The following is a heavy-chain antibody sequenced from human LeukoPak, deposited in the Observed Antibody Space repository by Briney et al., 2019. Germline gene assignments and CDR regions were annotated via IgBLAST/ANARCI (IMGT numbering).Heavy chain of an antibody. CDR1: GFTCTNAW. V-gene: IGHV3-15*01. CDR3: TASGGSSRFDY. D-gene: IGHD1-26*01. CDR2: IKSKTDGATT. Sequence: GGSLRLSCAASGFTCTNAWMTWVRQAPGKGLEWVGRIKSKTDGATTDYAAPVKGRFTISRDDSKNTLYLQMNCLKTEDTAVYYCTASGGSSRFDYWGHGTLVTVSS. J-gene: IGHJ4*01.